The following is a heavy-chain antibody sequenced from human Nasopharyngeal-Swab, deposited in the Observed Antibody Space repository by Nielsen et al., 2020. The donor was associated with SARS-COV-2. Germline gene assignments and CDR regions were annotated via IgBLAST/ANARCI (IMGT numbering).Heavy chain of an antibody. J-gene: IGHJ4*02. D-gene: IGHD3-22*01. Sequence: GESLKISCAASEFTFSSYAMHWVRQAPGKGLEWVAVISYDGSNKYYADSVKGRFTISRDNSKNTLYLQMNSLRAEDTAVYYCAREDGGDTMIVVVMVYWGQGTLVTVSS. V-gene: IGHV3-30*04. CDR3: AREDGGDTMIVVVMVY. CDR2: ISYDGSNK. CDR1: EFTFSSYA.